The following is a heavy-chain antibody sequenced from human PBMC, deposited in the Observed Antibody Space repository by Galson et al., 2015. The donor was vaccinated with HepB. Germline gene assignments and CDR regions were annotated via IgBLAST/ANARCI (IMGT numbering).Heavy chain of an antibody. D-gene: IGHD2-15*01. V-gene: IGHV3-33*01. Sequence: LRLSCAASGFPFSSYGMHWVRQAPGKGLEWVAVIWYDGSNKYYADSVKSRSTISRDNAKNSLYLQMNSLRDEDTAVYYCARDSGGDYFDYWGQGTLVTVSS. CDR3: ARDSGGDYFDY. CDR2: IWYDGSNK. CDR1: GFPFSSYG. J-gene: IGHJ4*02.